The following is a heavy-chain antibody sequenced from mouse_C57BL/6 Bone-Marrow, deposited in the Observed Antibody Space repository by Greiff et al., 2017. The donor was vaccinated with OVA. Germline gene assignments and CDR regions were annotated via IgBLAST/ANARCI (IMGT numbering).Heavy chain of an antibody. J-gene: IGHJ4*01. CDR1: GFNIKDDY. D-gene: IGHD1-1*01. Sequence: VQLQQSGAELVRPGASVKLSCTASGFNIKDDYMHWVKQRPEQGLEWIGWIDPENGDTEYASKFQGKATITADTSSNTAYLHLSSLTSEDTAVYYCTTCITTVYYYAMDYWGQGTSVTVSS. V-gene: IGHV14-4*01. CDR2: IDPENGDT. CDR3: TTCITTVYYYAMDY.